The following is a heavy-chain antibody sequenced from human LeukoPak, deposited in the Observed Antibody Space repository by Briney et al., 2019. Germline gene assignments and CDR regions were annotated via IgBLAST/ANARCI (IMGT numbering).Heavy chain of an antibody. CDR3: ARDVRISVTMVRGVTPLGYYFDY. CDR1: GGSISSSSYY. J-gene: IGHJ4*02. CDR2: IYYSGST. D-gene: IGHD3-10*01. Sequence: SETLSLTCTVSGGSISSSSYYWGWIRQPPGKGLEWIGSIYYSGSTYYNPSLKSRVTISVDTSKNQFSLKLSSVTAADTAVYYCARDVRISVTMVRGVTPLGYYFDYWGQGTLVTVSS. V-gene: IGHV4-39*07.